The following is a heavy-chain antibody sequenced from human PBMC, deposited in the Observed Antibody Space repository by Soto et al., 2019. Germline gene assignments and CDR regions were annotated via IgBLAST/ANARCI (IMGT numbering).Heavy chain of an antibody. V-gene: IGHV4-39*01. CDR2: IYYSGST. Sequence: QLQLQESGPGLEKPSETLSLTSTVSGGSISSSSYYWSWIRQPPVKGLEWIGSIYYSGSTYYNPSLKSRVTISVDTSKNQFSLKLSSVTAADTAVYYCARLFGYDFWSDYYALDYWGQGTLVTVSS. J-gene: IGHJ4*02. D-gene: IGHD3-3*01. CDR3: ARLFGYDFWSDYYALDY. CDR1: GGSISSSSYY.